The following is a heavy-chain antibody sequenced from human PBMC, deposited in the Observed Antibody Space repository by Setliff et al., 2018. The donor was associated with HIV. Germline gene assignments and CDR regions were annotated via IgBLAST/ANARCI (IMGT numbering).Heavy chain of an antibody. Sequence: PSETLSLTCTVSGGSVSSGSYYWNWIRQPAGKGLEWIGRIYTSGSTNYNPSLKSRVTISVDTSKNQFSLKLSSVTAADTAVYYCAREDYYYYGMDVWGQGTTVTVSS. CDR3: AREDYYYYGMDV. J-gene: IGHJ6*02. CDR1: GGSVSSGSYY. V-gene: IGHV4-61*02. CDR2: IYTSGST.